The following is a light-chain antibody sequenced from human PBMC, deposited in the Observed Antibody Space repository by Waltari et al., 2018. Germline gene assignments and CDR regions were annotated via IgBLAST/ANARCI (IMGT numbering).Light chain of an antibody. CDR3: QQYNNYLT. CDR1: QFIRNW. CDR2: DAS. Sequence: IQMTQSPSTLSASVGDRVTITCRASQFIRNWLAWYQHQPGKAPKLLIYDASKLKSGVPSRFSGSGSGTEFTLTIASLQPDDFATYYYQQYNNYLTFGPGTKVDI. V-gene: IGKV1-5*01. J-gene: IGKJ3*01.